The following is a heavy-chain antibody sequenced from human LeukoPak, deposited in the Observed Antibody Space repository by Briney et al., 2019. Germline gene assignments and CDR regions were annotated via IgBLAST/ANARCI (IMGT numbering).Heavy chain of an antibody. J-gene: IGHJ4*02. CDR2: IKQDGSEK. D-gene: IGHD2-2*01. V-gene: IGHV3-7*01. Sequence: PGGALRLSCAASGFTFSNYWMTWVRQAPGKGLEWVANIKQDGSEKYYVDSVKGRFTISRDNAKNSLYLQMNSLRAEDTAVYYCATRYCTSTSCYAFDYWGQGTLVTVSS. CDR1: GFTFSNYW. CDR3: ATRYCTSTSCYAFDY.